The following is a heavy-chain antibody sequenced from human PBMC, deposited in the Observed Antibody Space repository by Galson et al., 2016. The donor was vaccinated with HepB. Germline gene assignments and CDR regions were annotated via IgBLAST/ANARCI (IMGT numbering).Heavy chain of an antibody. CDR3: VKDHPMRETGILFDC. D-gene: IGHD3-22*01. J-gene: IGHJ4*02. V-gene: IGHV3-23*01. Sequence: SLRLSCAASGFTFSNFVINWVRQAPGKGLERVSGIRGNGGDTYYADSVKGRFTISRDNSKNTVYLQMNSLRTEDTGVYYCVKDHPMRETGILFDCWGPGTVVTVSS. CDR2: IRGNGGDT. CDR1: GFTFSNFV.